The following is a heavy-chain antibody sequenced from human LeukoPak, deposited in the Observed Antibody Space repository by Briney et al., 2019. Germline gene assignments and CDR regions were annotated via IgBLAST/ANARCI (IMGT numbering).Heavy chain of an antibody. Sequence: PGGSLRLSCAASGFTFSSYTVTWVRQAPGKGLEWASSISGSGSTTYFADSVKGRFTISRDNSKNTLYLQMNSLRAEDTAVYYCARVLQGYSSGWSLDYWGQGTLVTVSS. J-gene: IGHJ4*02. V-gene: IGHV3-23*01. CDR2: ISGSGSTT. CDR1: GFTFSSYT. CDR3: ARVLQGYSSGWSLDY. D-gene: IGHD6-19*01.